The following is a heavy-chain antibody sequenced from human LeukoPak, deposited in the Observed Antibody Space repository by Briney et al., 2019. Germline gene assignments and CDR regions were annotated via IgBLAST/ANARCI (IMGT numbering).Heavy chain of an antibody. Sequence: GGSLRLSCAASGFTFSSYGMHWVRQAPGKGLEWVAFIRYDGSNKYYADSVKSRFTISRDNSKNTLYLQMNSLRAEDTAVYYCAKDLIIRIDYWGQGTLVTVSS. J-gene: IGHJ4*02. CDR1: GFTFSSYG. D-gene: IGHD3-10*01. CDR3: AKDLIIRIDY. CDR2: IRYDGSNK. V-gene: IGHV3-30*02.